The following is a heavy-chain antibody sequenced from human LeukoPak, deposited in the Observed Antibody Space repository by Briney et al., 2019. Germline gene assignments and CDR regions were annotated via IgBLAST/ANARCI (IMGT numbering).Heavy chain of an antibody. D-gene: IGHD2-2*01. J-gene: IGHJ5*02. CDR1: GFTFSSYA. Sequence: GGSLRLSCAASGFTFSSYAMSWVRQPPGKGLEWASAISVTGDSTYYADSVKGRFTISRDNSKNTLYLQMDSLRAEDTAVYYCAKGRPLGYCSTTSCSEWFDPWGQGTLVTASS. V-gene: IGHV3-23*01. CDR2: ISVTGDST. CDR3: AKGRPLGYCSTTSCSEWFDP.